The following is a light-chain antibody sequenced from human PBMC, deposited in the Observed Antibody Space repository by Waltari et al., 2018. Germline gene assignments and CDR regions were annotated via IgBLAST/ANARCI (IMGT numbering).Light chain of an antibody. J-gene: IGKJ4*01. Sequence: ETVLTQSPGTLSVSPGESATLSCRASQSIPSSSLAWYHQNLGQAPRLLIYGASTRATGVPDRFSGSGSGTDFTLRISRLEPEDFGVYFCQQYGTSFTFGGGTKVEI. CDR3: QQYGTSFT. CDR1: QSIPSSS. CDR2: GAS. V-gene: IGKV3-20*01.